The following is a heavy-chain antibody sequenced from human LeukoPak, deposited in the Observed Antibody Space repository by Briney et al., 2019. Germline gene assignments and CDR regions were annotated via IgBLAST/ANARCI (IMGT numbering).Heavy chain of an antibody. J-gene: IGHJ4*02. CDR2: ISSSSSYI. CDR3: ARGYYDSSGYLNYFDY. Sequence: GGSLRLSCAASGFTFSSYSMNWVRQAPGKGLEWVSSISSSSSYIYYADSVKGRFTISRDSAKNSLYLQMNSLRAEDTAVYYCARGYYDSSGYLNYFDYWGQGTLVTVSS. D-gene: IGHD3-22*01. V-gene: IGHV3-21*01. CDR1: GFTFSSYS.